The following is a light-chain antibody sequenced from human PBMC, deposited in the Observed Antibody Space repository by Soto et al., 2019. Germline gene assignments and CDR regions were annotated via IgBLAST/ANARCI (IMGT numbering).Light chain of an antibody. Sequence: QSALTQPASVSGSLGQSITISCTGTSSDIGFSRYVPWYQHHPGKAPKLLIYDVTNRFSGSKSGNTASLTISGLQAEDEAYYYCSSSTISNTLVFGGGTKVTVL. CDR3: SSSTISNTLV. CDR1: SSDIGFSRY. J-gene: IGLJ2*01. V-gene: IGLV2-14*01. CDR2: DV.